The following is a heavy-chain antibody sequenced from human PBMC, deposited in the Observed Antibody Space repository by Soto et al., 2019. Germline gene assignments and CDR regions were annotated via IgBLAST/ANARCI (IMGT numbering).Heavy chain of an antibody. CDR2: ISYDGSNK. J-gene: IGHJ3*02. V-gene: IGHV3-30*18. CDR1: GFTLSSYG. Sequence: GGSLRLSCAASGFTLSSYGMHWVRQAPGKGLEWVAVISYDGSNKYYADSVKGRFTISKDNSKNTLYLQMNSLRAEDTAVYYCAKDQAVAGTISAFDIWGQGTMVTVSS. D-gene: IGHD6-19*01. CDR3: AKDQAVAGTISAFDI.